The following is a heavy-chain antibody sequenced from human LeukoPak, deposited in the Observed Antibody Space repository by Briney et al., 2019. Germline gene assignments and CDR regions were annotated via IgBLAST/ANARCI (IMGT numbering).Heavy chain of an antibody. CDR1: AFTFSNYP. V-gene: IGHV3-30*04. D-gene: IGHD2-21*02. CDR2: MSYDGRDK. J-gene: IGHJ4*02. CDR3: ARDRVPSAADYYFDY. Sequence: PGGSLRLSCAASAFTFSNYPMHWVRQAPGKGLEWVAVMSYDGRDKHHADSVKGRFTISRDNSKNTLYLQLDSLRTEDTAVYFCARDRVPSAADYYFDYWGQGILVTVSS.